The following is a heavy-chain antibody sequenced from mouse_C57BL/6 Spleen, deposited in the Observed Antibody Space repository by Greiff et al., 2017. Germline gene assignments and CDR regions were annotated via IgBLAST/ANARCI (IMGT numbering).Heavy chain of an antibody. V-gene: IGHV1-81*01. CDR1: GYTFTSYG. D-gene: IGHD1-1*01. J-gene: IGHJ2*01. CDR3: AREGVTTVVATDFDY. CDR2: IYPRSGNT. Sequence: QVHVKQSGAELARPGASVKLSCKASGYTFTSYGISWVKQRTGQGLEWIGEIYPRSGNTYYNEKFKGKATLTADKSSSTAYMELRSLTSEDSAVYFCAREGVTTVVATDFDYWGQGTTLTVSS.